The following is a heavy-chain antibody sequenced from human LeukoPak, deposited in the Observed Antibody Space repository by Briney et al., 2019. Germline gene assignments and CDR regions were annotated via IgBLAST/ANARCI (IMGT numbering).Heavy chain of an antibody. J-gene: IGHJ3*02. CDR3: AREMALTPTCDAFDI. CDR1: GYSFTSYW. D-gene: IGHD4/OR15-4a*01. V-gene: IGHV5-51*01. CDR2: IYPGDSDT. Sequence: LGESLKISCQGSGYSFTSYWIGWVRQLPGKGLEWMGIIYPGDSDTRYSPSFQGQVTISADKSISTAYLQWSSLKASDTAMYYCAREMALTPTCDAFDIWGQGTMVTVSS.